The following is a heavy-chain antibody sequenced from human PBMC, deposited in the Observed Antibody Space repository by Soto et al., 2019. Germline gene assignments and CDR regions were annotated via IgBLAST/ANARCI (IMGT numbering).Heavy chain of an antibody. D-gene: IGHD3-9*01. V-gene: IGHV3-21*01. CDR1: GFSFSAYS. J-gene: IGHJ6*02. CDR2: ITGSGAYI. CDR3: ARVEGRYSSSVGMDV. Sequence: EVQLVESGGGLVKPGGSLRLSCEVFGFSFSAYSVNWVRQAPGKGLEWVSTITGSGAYIYYADSVNGRFTISKDNAKKSVYLQLNSLRAEDTAVYYCARVEGRYSSSVGMDVWGQGTTVTVSS.